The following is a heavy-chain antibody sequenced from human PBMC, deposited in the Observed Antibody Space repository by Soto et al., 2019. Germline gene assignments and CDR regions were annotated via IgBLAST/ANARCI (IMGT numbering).Heavy chain of an antibody. J-gene: IGHJ6*02. Sequence: QGQLVQSEAEVKKPGASVKVSCKASGYTFTRYGISWVRQAPGQGLEWMGWISDYNGDTNYAQKFQDRVSMTIDTSTGTAYMELRSLTSDDTAVYYCAKNGQPPYYYYGLDVWGQGTKVTVSS. CDR2: ISDYNGDT. CDR3: AKNGQPPYYYYGLDV. D-gene: IGHD2-8*01. V-gene: IGHV1-18*01. CDR1: GYTFTRYG.